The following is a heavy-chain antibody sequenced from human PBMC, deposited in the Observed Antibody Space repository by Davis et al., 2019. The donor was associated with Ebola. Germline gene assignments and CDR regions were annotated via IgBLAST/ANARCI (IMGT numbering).Heavy chain of an antibody. CDR3: ARGGHDYVEGDYYYYGMDV. D-gene: IGHD3-16*01. CDR2: IIPIFGTA. J-gene: IGHJ6*02. CDR1: GYTFTSYA. V-gene: IGHV1-69*13. Sequence: AASVKVSCKASGYTFTSYAISWVRQAPGQGLEWMGGIIPIFGTANYAQKFQGRVTITADESTSTAYMELSSLRSEDTAVYYCARGGHDYVEGDYYYYGMDVWGQGTTVTVSS.